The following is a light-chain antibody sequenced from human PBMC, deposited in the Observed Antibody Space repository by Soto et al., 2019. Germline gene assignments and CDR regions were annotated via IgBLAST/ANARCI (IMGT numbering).Light chain of an antibody. J-gene: IGKJ4*01. V-gene: IGKV1-39*01. CDR2: AAS. CDR1: QTISTY. CDR3: QQSYRAPLT. Sequence: DIQMTQSPSSLSASVGDRVTIACRASQTISTYLNWYQQKPGKAPKLLIHAASSLQSGVPSRFSGSGSGTDFTLTISSLQPQDFATYSCQQSYRAPLTFGRGTKVDI.